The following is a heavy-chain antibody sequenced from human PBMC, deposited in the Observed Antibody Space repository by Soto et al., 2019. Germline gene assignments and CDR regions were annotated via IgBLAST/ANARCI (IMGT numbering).Heavy chain of an antibody. CDR1: GFTFPDNA. CDR3: SGHGGLSAP. Sequence: GGSLRLSCSTSGFTFPDNALSRFRQAPGKGPEWVGSISGTTYGGTAEYAASVRGRFVVSREDSKRIAYLQMNSLKTEDTAVYYCSGHGGLSAPWGPGTLVTVSS. V-gene: IGHV3-49*03. D-gene: IGHD6-13*01. J-gene: IGHJ4*02. CDR2: ISGTTYGGTA.